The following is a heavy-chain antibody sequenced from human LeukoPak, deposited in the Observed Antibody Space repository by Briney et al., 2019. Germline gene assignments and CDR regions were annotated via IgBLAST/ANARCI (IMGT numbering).Heavy chain of an antibody. J-gene: IGHJ4*02. CDR3: ARRGDIAAAGTLYYFDY. V-gene: IGHV4-39*01. D-gene: IGHD6-13*01. CDR2: IYYSGST. Sequence: SETLSLTCTVSGGSISSSSYYWGWIRQPPGKGLEWIGSIYYSGSTYYNPSLKSRVTISVDTSKNQFSLKLSSVTAAGTAVYYCARRGDIAAAGTLYYFDYWGQGTLVTVSS. CDR1: GGSISSSSYY.